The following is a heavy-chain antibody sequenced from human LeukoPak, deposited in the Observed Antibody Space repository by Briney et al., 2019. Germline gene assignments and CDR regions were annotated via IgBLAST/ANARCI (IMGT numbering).Heavy chain of an antibody. J-gene: IGHJ4*02. V-gene: IGHV1-2*06. D-gene: IGHD3-22*01. CDR1: GYTFTNYA. CDR2: INPNSGGT. Sequence: ASVKVSCKASGYTFTNYAMNWVRQAPGQGLEWMGRINPNSGGTNYAQKFQGRVTMTRDTSTSTVYMELSSLRSEDTAVYYCARVGDYDGVEYFDYWGQGTLVTVSS. CDR3: ARVGDYDGVEYFDY.